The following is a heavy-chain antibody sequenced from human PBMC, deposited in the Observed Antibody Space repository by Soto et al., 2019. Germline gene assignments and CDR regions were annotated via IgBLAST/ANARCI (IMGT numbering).Heavy chain of an antibody. Sequence: GGSLRLSCAASGFTFSDYYMSWIRQAPGKGLEWVSYISSSSSYTNYADSVKGRFTISRDNAKNSLYLQMNSLRAEDTAVYYCARGGYSYGSKGYYYGMDVWGQGTTVTVSS. V-gene: IGHV3-11*06. J-gene: IGHJ6*02. D-gene: IGHD5-18*01. CDR2: ISSSSSYT. CDR3: ARGGYSYGSKGYYYGMDV. CDR1: GFTFSDYY.